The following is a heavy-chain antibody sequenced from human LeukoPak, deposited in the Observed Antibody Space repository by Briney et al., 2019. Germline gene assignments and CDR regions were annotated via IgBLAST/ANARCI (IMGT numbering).Heavy chain of an antibody. CDR1: GGSISSSSYY. Sequence: SETLSLTCTVSGGSISSSSYYWGWIRQPPGKGLEWIGSIYYSGSTYYNPSLKSRVTISVDTSKNQFSLKLNSVTAADTAVYYCARTGYVTATYNWFDPWGQGTLVTVSS. D-gene: IGHD2-21*02. CDR2: IYYSGST. V-gene: IGHV4-39*07. J-gene: IGHJ5*02. CDR3: ARTGYVTATYNWFDP.